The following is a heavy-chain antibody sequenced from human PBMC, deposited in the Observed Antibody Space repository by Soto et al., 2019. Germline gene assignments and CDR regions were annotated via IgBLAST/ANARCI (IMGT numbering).Heavy chain of an antibody. J-gene: IGHJ4*02. V-gene: IGHV1-3*05. Sequence: QVQLVQSGAEEKKPGASVKVSCKASGYTFTSYAMHWVRQAPGQRLEWMGWINAGNGNTKYSQKFQGRVTITRDTAGCTAYMELSRRRAEDTAVYYWARGGYSCSSVGYWGQGTLVTVSS. CDR1: GYTFTSYA. CDR2: INAGNGNT. CDR3: ARGGYSCSSVGY. D-gene: IGHD6-6*01.